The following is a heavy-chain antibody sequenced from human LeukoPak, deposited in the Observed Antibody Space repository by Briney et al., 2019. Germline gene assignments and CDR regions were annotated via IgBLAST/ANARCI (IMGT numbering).Heavy chain of an antibody. CDR3: ARQGECDFWSGYYTGRYYYYYMDV. D-gene: IGHD3-3*01. Sequence: GGSLRLSCKGSGYSFTSYWIGWVRQMPGKGLEWMGIIYPGDSDTRYSPSFQGQVTISADKSISTAYLQWSSLKASDTAMYYCARQGECDFWSGYYTGRYYYYYMDVWGKGTTVTVSS. CDR1: GYSFTSYW. J-gene: IGHJ6*03. V-gene: IGHV5-51*01. CDR2: IYPGDSDT.